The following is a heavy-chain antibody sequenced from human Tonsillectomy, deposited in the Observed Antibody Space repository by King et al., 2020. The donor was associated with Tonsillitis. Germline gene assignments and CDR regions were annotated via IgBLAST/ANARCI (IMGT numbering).Heavy chain of an antibody. J-gene: IGHJ3*02. D-gene: IGHD1-26*01. Sequence: VQLVESGGGLVQPGGSLRLSCAAAGFTFSSYAMSWVRQAPGRGLEWVSALSGSGSSTYYADSVKGRFIISRDNSKNTLYLQMNSLRAEDTAVYYCAKDKRYSGSYNDAFDIWGQGTMVTVSS. V-gene: IGHV3-23*04. CDR3: AKDKRYSGSYNDAFDI. CDR1: GFTFSSYA. CDR2: LSGSGSST.